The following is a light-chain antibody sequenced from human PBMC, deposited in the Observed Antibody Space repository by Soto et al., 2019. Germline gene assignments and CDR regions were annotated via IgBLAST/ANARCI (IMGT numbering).Light chain of an antibody. CDR3: QQRSNWLLT. CDR2: DAS. V-gene: IGKV3-11*01. CDR1: QSVSSY. Sequence: EIVLTQSPATLSLSPGERATLSCRASQSVSSYLAWYQQKPGQAPRLLIYDASNRATGIPARFSGSESGTDFTLTISSLEPEDFAVYYCQQRSNWLLTFGGGTKLEIK. J-gene: IGKJ4*01.